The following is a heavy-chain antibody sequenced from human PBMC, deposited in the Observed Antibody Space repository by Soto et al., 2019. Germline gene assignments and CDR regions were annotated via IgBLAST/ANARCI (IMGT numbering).Heavy chain of an antibody. J-gene: IGHJ6*02. D-gene: IGHD2-15*01. CDR3: ERGYCSGGSCYYYYYYYGMDV. Sequence: DSVKVSCKASGYTFTGYYMHWVRQAPGQGLEWMGWINPNSGGTNYAQKFQGWVTMTRDTSISTAYMELSRLRSDDTAVYYCERGYCSGGSCYYYYYYYGMDVWGQGTTVTVSS. CDR2: INPNSGGT. V-gene: IGHV1-2*04. CDR1: GYTFTGYY.